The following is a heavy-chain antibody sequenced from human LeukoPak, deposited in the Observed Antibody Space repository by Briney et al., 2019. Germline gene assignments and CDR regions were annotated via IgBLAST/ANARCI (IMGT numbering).Heavy chain of an antibody. CDR2: ISAYNGNT. Sequence: ASVTVSCTASGYTFTSYGISWVRQAPGQGLEWMGWISAYNGNTNYAQKLQGRVTMTTDTSTSTAYMELRSLRSDDTAVYYCARDYAVATGKNYYYGMDVWGQGTTVTVSS. CDR1: GYTFTSYG. V-gene: IGHV1-18*01. D-gene: IGHD5-12*01. CDR3: ARDYAVATGKNYYYGMDV. J-gene: IGHJ6*02.